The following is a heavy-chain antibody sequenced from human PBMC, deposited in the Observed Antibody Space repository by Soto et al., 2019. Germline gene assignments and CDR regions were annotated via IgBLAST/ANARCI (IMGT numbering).Heavy chain of an antibody. CDR1: GGTFSSYA. CDR3: ARHLGGNHYYYGMDV. Sequence: QVQLVQSGAEVNKPGSSVKVSCKASGGTFSSYAISWVRQAPGQGLEWMGGIIPIFGTADYAQKFQGRVTITADESTSTAYMDLSSLRSEDTAVYYCARHLGGNHYYYGMDVWGQGTTVTVSS. D-gene: IGHD3-16*01. J-gene: IGHJ6*02. CDR2: IIPIFGTA. V-gene: IGHV1-69*12.